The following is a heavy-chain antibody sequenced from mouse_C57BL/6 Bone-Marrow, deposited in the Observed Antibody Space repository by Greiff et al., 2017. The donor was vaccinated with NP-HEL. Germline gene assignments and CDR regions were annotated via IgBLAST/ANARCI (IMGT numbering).Heavy chain of an antibody. D-gene: IGHD2-4*01. CDR2: ISAGGSYT. V-gene: IGHV5-4*01. CDR1: GFTFSSYA. J-gene: IGHJ4*01. CDR3: AREEVYYEDAMDY. Sequence: EVMLVESGGGLVKPGGSLKLSCAASGFTFSSYAMSWVRQTPEKRLEWVATISAGGSYTYYPDNVKGRVTSTRDNAKNNLYLQMSHLNSEDTAVYYCAREEVYYEDAMDYWGQGTSVTVSS.